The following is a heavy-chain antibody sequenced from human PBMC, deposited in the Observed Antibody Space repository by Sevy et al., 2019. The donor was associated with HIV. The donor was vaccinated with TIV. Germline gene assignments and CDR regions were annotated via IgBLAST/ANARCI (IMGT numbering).Heavy chain of an antibody. D-gene: IGHD4-17*01. Sequence: SETLSLTCTVSGASIDSSSYYWGWIRQPPGKGLEWIGTIYYTGKTYYVPSLKSRVTISADMSNNQFSLRLRSVTAADTAVYYCARRTAETTTSRWFDPWGQGTLVTVSS. CDR2: IYYTGKT. J-gene: IGHJ5*02. CDR3: ARRTAETTTSRWFDP. CDR1: GASIDSSSYY. V-gene: IGHV4-39*01.